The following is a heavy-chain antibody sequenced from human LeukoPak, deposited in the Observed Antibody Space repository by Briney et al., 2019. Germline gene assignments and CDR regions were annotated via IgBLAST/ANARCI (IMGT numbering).Heavy chain of an antibody. CDR2: IKSKAYGGTI. CDR1: GFTFRNAW. CDR3: TTDYGSSISSYYYYGMDV. V-gene: IGHV3-15*07. J-gene: IGHJ6*02. Sequence: GGSLSLSCAACGFTFRNAWMNWVRQAPGKGLEWVARIKSKAYGGTIDYAAPVKGRYTISRDDSKNTLYLQMNSLKTEDTAVYYCTTDYGSSISSYYYYGMDVWGQGTTVTVSS. D-gene: IGHD2-21*01.